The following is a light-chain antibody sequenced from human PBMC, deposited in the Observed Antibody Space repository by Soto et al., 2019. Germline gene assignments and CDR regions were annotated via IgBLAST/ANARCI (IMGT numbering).Light chain of an antibody. J-gene: IGKJ5*01. CDR1: QNIGSW. CDR2: GAS. CDR3: QQGDSFPIT. V-gene: IGKV1-12*01. Sequence: DLQMTQSPSSVSASVGDRVTITCRASQNIGSWLAWYQQKAGKAPDLLIYGASSLQRGVPPRFYGRGSGRDFTLTISGLQPEDFATYYCQQGDSFPITFGQGTRLEIK.